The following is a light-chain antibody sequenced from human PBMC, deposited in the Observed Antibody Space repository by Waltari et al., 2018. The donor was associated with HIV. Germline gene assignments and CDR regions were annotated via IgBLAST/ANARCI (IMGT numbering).Light chain of an antibody. CDR3: QSYYLTNVV. V-gene: IGLV6-57*04. CDR2: EDN. CDR1: SGNIASYY. Sequence: NFMLTQPHSVSESPGKTVTISCTRSSGNIASYYVQWYQQRPDSAPTTVIYEDNKRPSGVPERFSGSIDSSSNSASLTISGLKTEDEADYYCQSYYLTNVVFGGGTKLTVL. J-gene: IGLJ2*01.